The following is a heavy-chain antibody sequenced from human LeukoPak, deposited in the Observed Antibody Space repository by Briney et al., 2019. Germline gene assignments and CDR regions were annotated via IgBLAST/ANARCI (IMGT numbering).Heavy chain of an antibody. D-gene: IGHD5-18*01. CDR1: GYSFNTYW. CDR3: ARRVVDTGAFDI. CDR2: IYPGDSDT. V-gene: IGHV5-51*01. J-gene: IGHJ3*02. Sequence: GESLKISCKGSGYSFNTYWIGWVRQMPGKGLEWMGIIYPGDSDTRYSPSFQGQVTISADKSISTAYLQWSSLKASDTTMYYCARRVVDTGAFDIWGQGTMVTVSS.